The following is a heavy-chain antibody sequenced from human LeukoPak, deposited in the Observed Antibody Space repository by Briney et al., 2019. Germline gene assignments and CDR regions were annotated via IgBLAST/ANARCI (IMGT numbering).Heavy chain of an antibody. J-gene: IGHJ4*02. V-gene: IGHV1-2*02. D-gene: IGHD2-15*01. CDR3: AIDLLVAATLDY. Sequence: ASVKVSCKASGYTFTGYYMHWVRLAPGQGLEWMGWINPNSGGTNYAQKFQGRVTMTRDTSISTAYMELSRLRSDDTAVYYCAIDLLVAATLDYWGQGTLVTVSS. CDR2: INPNSGGT. CDR1: GYTFTGYY.